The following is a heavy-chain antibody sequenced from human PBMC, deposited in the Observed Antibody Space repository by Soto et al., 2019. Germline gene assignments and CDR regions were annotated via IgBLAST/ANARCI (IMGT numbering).Heavy chain of an antibody. V-gene: IGHV3-30*18. CDR2: ISYDGSSK. CDR3: ANDRNWLAGTGYYDYGGMDV. J-gene: IGHJ6*02. D-gene: IGHD6-13*01. CDR1: GFTFSSYG. Sequence: PGGTLRLSCAASGFTFSSYGMHWVRQAPGKGLEWVACISYDGSSKNYADSVNGRFSISRYNSKNTHYLKMNRLRAEETAADSCANDRNWLAGTGYYDYGGMDVWGQGTTVTVSS.